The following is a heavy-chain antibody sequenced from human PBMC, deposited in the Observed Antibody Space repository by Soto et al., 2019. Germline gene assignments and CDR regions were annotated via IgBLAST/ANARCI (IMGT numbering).Heavy chain of an antibody. CDR1: GGSISSSSYY. V-gene: IGHV4-39*01. D-gene: IGHD6-13*01. CDR3: ARRGSSSWNNWFDP. Sequence: SETLSLTCTVSGGSISSSSYYWGWIRQPPGKGLEWIGTIYYGGSTYYNPSLKSRVTISVDTSKNQFSLKLSSVTAADTAVYYCARRGSSSWNNWFDPWGQGTLVTVSS. J-gene: IGHJ5*02. CDR2: IYYGGST.